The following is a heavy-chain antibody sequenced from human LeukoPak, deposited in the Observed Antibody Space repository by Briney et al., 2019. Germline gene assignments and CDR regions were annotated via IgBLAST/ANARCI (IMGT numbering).Heavy chain of an antibody. CDR3: ARSSFLGYSYGEGAFDI. J-gene: IGHJ3*02. CDR2: ISSSSSTI. D-gene: IGHD5-18*01. Sequence: GGSLRLSCAASGFIFSSYSMNWVRQAPGKGLEWVSYISSSSSTIYYADSVKGLFAISRDNAKNSLYLQMNSLRAEDTAVYYCARSSFLGYSYGEGAFDIWGQGTMVTVSS. CDR1: GFIFSSYS. V-gene: IGHV3-48*01.